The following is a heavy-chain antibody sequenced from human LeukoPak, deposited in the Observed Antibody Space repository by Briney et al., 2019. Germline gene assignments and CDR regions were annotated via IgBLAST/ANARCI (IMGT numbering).Heavy chain of an antibody. CDR3: ARLNSGYEDYYFDD. CDR1: GGPLTRSLSY. D-gene: IGHD5-12*01. J-gene: IGHJ4*02. CDR2: IYYTGST. Sequence: SETLSLTCTVSGGPLTRSLSYWGWIRRPPGKGLEWIGNIYYTGSTDYSPSFESRAAMSVDTSKNQFSLQLRSVTAADTAVYYCARLNSGYEDYYFDDWGRGTLVTVSS. V-gene: IGHV4-39*01.